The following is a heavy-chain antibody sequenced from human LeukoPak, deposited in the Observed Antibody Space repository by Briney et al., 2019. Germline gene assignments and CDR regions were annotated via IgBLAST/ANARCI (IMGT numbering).Heavy chain of an antibody. V-gene: IGHV3-33*01. Sequence: GGSLRLSCAASGFTFNTYAIHWVRQAPGKGLEWVAVIWYDGSKYYADSVRGRFTISRDNSKNTLYLQMNSLRADDTAIYYCVRDPSCSGGGCYYYYGMDVWGQGTTVTVSS. D-gene: IGHD2-15*01. CDR2: IWYDGSK. J-gene: IGHJ6*02. CDR1: GFTFNTYA. CDR3: VRDPSCSGGGCYYYYGMDV.